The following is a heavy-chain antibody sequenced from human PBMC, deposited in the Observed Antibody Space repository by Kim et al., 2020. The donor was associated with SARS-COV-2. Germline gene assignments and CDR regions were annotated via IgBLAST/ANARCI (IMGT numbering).Heavy chain of an antibody. CDR1: GFTFSSYS. D-gene: IGHD3-10*01. CDR2: ISSSSSYI. V-gene: IGHV3-21*01. Sequence: GGSLRLSCAASGFTFSSYSMNWVRQAPGKGLEWVSSISSSSSYIYYADSVKGRFTISRDNAKNSLYLQMNSLRAEDTAVYYCARVLLWFGDLGVSGKFDYWGQGTLVTVSS. J-gene: IGHJ4*02. CDR3: ARVLLWFGDLGVSGKFDY.